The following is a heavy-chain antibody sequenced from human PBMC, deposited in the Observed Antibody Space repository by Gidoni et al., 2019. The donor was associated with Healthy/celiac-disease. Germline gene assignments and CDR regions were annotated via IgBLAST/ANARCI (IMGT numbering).Heavy chain of an antibody. CDR3: ARDDGAAALGGFDP. Sequence: QVQLVESGGDVVRPGQSRRLSCAASGLAFSRYGMDWVRQAPGKGLEWVAVIWYDGSNKYYAYSVKGRFTISRDNSKNTLYLQMNSLRAEDTAVYYCARDDGAAALGGFDPWGQGTLVTVSS. D-gene: IGHD6-13*01. J-gene: IGHJ5*02. V-gene: IGHV3-33*01. CDR2: IWYDGSNK. CDR1: GLAFSRYG.